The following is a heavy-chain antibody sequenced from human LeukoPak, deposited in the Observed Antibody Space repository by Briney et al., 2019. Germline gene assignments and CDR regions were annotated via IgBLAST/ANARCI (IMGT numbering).Heavy chain of an antibody. CDR1: RGSPSSYY. D-gene: IGHD6-19*01. CDR2: IYSSGST. J-gene: IGHJ4*02. Sequence: SETLSLTCTVSRGSPSSYYWSSIRQPPGKGVAGVGDIYSSGSTNYNPTLKRRVTISVDTSKSQFSLKLSSVTAANTAVYYCARHFRSGWTSFDYWGQGTLVTVSS. V-gene: IGHV4-59*08. CDR3: ARHFRSGWTSFDY.